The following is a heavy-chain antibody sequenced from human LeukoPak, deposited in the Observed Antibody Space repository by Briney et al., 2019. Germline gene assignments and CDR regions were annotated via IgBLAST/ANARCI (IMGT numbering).Heavy chain of an antibody. CDR2: IYYSGST. CDR1: GGSISSHY. CDR3: ARDRWYYYDSSGYYYSGAFDI. J-gene: IGHJ3*02. D-gene: IGHD3-22*01. Sequence: PSETLSLTCTVSGGSISSHYWSWIRQPPGMGLEWIGYIYYSGSTNYNPSLKSRVTISVDTSKNQFSLKLSSVTAADTAVYYCARDRWYYYDSSGYYYSGAFDIWGQGTMVTVSS. V-gene: IGHV4-59*11.